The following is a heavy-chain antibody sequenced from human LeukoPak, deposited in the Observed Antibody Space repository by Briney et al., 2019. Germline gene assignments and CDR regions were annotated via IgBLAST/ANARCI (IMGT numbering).Heavy chain of an antibody. Sequence: GASVKVSCKASGGTFSSYAISWVRQAPGQGLEWMGGIIPIFGTANYAQKFQGRVTITADESTSTAYMELSSLRSEDTAVYYCAKDRPYCSSTSCYPDYWGQGTLVTVSS. D-gene: IGHD2-2*01. CDR1: GGTFSSYA. CDR2: IIPIFGTA. CDR3: AKDRPYCSSTSCYPDY. J-gene: IGHJ4*02. V-gene: IGHV1-69*13.